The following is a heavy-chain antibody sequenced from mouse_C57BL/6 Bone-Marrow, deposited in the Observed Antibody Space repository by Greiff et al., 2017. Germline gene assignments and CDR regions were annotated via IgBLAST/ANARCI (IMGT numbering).Heavy chain of an antibody. CDR1: GFTFSSYA. Sequence: EVKLVESGGGLVKPGGSLKLSCAASGFTFSSYAMSWVRQTPEKRLEWVATISDGGSYTYYPDNVKGRFTISRDNAKNNLYLQISHLKSEDTAMYYCAREASWFAYWGQGTLVTVSA. CDR3: AREASWFAY. J-gene: IGHJ3*01. V-gene: IGHV5-4*01. CDR2: ISDGGSYT.